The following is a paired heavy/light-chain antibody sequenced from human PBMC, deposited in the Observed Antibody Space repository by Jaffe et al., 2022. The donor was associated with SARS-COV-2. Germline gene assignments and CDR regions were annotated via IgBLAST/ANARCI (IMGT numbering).Light chain of an antibody. CDR1: QSVSSN. J-gene: IGKJ2*01. Sequence: EIVMTQSPATLSVSPGERATLSCRASQSVSSNLAWYQQKPGQAPRLLIYGAHTRATGIPARFSGSGSGTEFTLTISSLQSEDFAVYYCQQYNNWPQYTFGQGTKLEIK. CDR2: GAH. V-gene: IGKV3-15*01. CDR3: QQYNNWPQYT.
Heavy chain of an antibody. D-gene: IGHD5-18*01. V-gene: IGHV4-39*01. Sequence: QLQLQESGPGLAKPSETLSLRCVVSGGSISSSGHYWAWIRQPPGKGLEWIGTIYYTGSTDYNPSLRSRVTISIDTSKNQFSLRLTSVTAADTALYYCASLIYSYGRSPYDYWGQGTLVTVSS. CDR1: GGSISSSGHY. CDR3: ASLIYSYGRSPYDY. CDR2: IYYTGST. J-gene: IGHJ4*02.